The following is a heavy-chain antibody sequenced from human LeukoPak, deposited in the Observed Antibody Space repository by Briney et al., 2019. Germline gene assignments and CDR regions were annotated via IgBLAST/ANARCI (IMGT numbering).Heavy chain of an antibody. V-gene: IGHV3-23*01. CDR3: AKDLDSTGYYSYRY. Sequence: GGSLRLSCAASGFAFSRYAMNWVCQAPGKGLEWVSLISTGGRTHYADSVEGRFTISRDNSKNTLYLQMNSLRAEDTAVYYCAKDLDSTGYYSYRYWGQGTLVTVSS. CDR2: ISTGGRT. J-gene: IGHJ4*02. D-gene: IGHD3-22*01. CDR1: GFAFSRYA.